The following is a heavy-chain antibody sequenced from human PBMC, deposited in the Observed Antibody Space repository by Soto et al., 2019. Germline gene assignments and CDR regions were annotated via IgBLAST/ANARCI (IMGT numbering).Heavy chain of an antibody. Sequence: GGSLRLSCAASGFTFSSHSMNWVRQAPGKGLEWVSYISSDSTTIFYADSVKGRFTISRDNAKNSLYLQMISLRDEDTAVYYCARGYNGGYGACDFDYWGQGTPVTVSS. CDR3: ARGYNGGYGACDFDY. V-gene: IGHV3-48*02. CDR1: GFTFSSHS. D-gene: IGHD5-18*01. J-gene: IGHJ4*02. CDR2: ISSDSTTI.